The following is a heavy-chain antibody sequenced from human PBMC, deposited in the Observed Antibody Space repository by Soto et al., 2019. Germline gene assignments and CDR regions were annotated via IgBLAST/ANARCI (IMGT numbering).Heavy chain of an antibody. CDR2: ISSSGSTK. CDR3: ARDRDYTTDYYGNDAFDI. D-gene: IGHD1-26*01. CDR1: GFTFSNYE. J-gene: IGHJ3*02. V-gene: IGHV3-48*03. Sequence: VQLVESGGGLIQPGGSLRLSCAASGFTFSNYEINWVRQAPGKGLEWVSYISSSGSTKYYADSVKGRFTISRDNARNSLSLQMNSLRVEDTAVYFCARDRDYTTDYYGNDAFDIWGHGTMVTVSS.